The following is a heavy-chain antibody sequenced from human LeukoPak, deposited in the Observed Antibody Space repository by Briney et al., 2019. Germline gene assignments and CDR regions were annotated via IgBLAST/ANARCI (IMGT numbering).Heavy chain of an antibody. CDR1: GGTFSSYA. D-gene: IGHD3-22*01. V-gene: IGHV1-69*05. J-gene: IGHJ5*02. CDR3: ASTYDSSGYYSPSWFDP. CDR2: MIPIFGTA. Sequence: SVKVSCKAPGGTFSSYAISWVRQAPGQGLEWMGGMIPIFGTANYAQKFQGRVTITTDESTSTAYMELSSLRSEDTAAYYCASTYDSSGYYSPSWFDPWGQGTLVTVSS.